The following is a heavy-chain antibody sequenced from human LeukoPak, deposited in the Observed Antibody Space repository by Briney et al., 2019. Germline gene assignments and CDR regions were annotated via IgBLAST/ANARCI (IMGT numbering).Heavy chain of an antibody. Sequence: SETLSLTCAVYGGSFSGYYWSWICQPPGKGLEWIGEINHSGSTNYNPSLKSRVTISVDTSKNQSSLKLSSVTAADTAVYYCARGGLLSARHYFDYWGQGTLVTVSS. D-gene: IGHD3-10*01. V-gene: IGHV4-34*01. CDR2: INHSGST. CDR1: GGSFSGYY. J-gene: IGHJ4*02. CDR3: ARGGLLSARHYFDY.